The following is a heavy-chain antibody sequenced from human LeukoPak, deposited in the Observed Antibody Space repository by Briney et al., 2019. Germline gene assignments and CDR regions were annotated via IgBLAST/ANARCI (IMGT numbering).Heavy chain of an antibody. J-gene: IGHJ4*02. CDR1: GGSFSGYY. V-gene: IGHV4-34*01. CDR2: INHRGSI. D-gene: IGHD5-18*01. Sequence: SETLSLTCAVYGGSFSGYYWSWIRQAPGKGLEWIGEINHRGSIDCNPSLKSRVTISVDTSKNQFSLKLSSVTAADTAVYYCARHVDTAMAFDYWGQGTLVTVSS. CDR3: ARHVDTAMAFDY.